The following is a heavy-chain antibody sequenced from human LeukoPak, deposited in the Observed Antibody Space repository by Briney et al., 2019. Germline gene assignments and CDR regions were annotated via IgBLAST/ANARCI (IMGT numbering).Heavy chain of an antibody. CDR2: ISATGGST. CDR1: RFTFSNYA. Sequence: PGGSLRLSCAAARFTFSNYAMSWGRQAPGKGREGVSAISATGGSTYSADSVKGRFTISRDNTKNTLYLQMNSLRAEDTAVYYCAKFIGGVNTPFDYWGQGPWSPSPQ. V-gene: IGHV3-23*01. CDR3: AKFIGGVNTPFDY. J-gene: IGHJ4*02. D-gene: IGHD3-16*01.